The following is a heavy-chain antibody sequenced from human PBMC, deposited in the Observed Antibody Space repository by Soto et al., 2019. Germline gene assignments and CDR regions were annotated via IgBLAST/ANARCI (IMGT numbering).Heavy chain of an antibody. V-gene: IGHV1-18*01. CDR1: GYTFTSYG. D-gene: IGHD2-15*01. J-gene: IGHJ4*02. CDR3: ARDSARYCSGGSCYSGY. Sequence: QVQLVQSGAEVKKPGASVKVSCKASGYTFTSYGISWVRQAPGQGLEWMGWISAYNGNTNYAQKLQGRVTMTTDTSTSTGYMELRSLRSDDTAVYYCARDSARYCSGGSCYSGYWGQGTLVTVSS. CDR2: ISAYNGNT.